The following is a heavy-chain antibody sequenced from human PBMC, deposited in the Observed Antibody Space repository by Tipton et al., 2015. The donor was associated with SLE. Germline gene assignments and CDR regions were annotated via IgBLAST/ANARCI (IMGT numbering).Heavy chain of an antibody. V-gene: IGHV5-51*01. CDR2: IYPGDSDT. CDR1: GYSFASHW. Sequence: VQLVQSGAEVQKPGESLKISCKGSGYSFASHWIGWVRQKPGKGLEHVGNIYPGDSDTTYSPSFEGQVTISADKSISTAYLQWSSLKASDTAKYYCARHLVGATPTYYGMDVWGQGTTVTVSS. CDR3: ARHLVGATPTYYGMDV. D-gene: IGHD1-26*01. J-gene: IGHJ6*02.